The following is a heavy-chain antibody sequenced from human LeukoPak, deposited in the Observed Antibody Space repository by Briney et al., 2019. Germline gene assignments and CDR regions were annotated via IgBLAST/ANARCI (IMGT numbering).Heavy chain of an antibody. Sequence: SVKVSCKASGYTFTSYYMHWVRQAPGQGLEWMGRIIPILGIANYAQKFQGRVTITADKSTSTAYMELSSLRSEDTAVYYCAIVVVPANMDVWGKGTTVTVSS. V-gene: IGHV1-69*02. CDR2: IIPILGIA. J-gene: IGHJ6*03. CDR1: GYTFTSYY. CDR3: AIVVVPANMDV. D-gene: IGHD2-2*01.